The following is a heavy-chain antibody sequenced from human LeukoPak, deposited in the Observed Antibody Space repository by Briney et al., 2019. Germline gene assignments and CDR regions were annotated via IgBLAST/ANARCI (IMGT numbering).Heavy chain of an antibody. V-gene: IGHV1-8*03. CDR3: ARGHLQAPVYSTRWYRASNWFDP. J-gene: IGHJ5*02. D-gene: IGHD6-13*01. Sequence: GASVKVSCKASGYTFTGYYMHWVRQAPGQGLEWMGWMNPNSGNIGYAQNFQGRVTITRDTSISTVYMELSSLRSEDTAVYYCARGHLQAPVYSTRWYRASNWFDPWGQGTLVTVSS. CDR2: MNPNSGNI. CDR1: GYTFTGYY.